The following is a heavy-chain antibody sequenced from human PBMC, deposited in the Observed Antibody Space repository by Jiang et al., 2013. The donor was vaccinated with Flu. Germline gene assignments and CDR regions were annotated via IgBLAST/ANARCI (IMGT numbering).Heavy chain of an antibody. CDR1: GDSVSSYSAG. Sequence: QTLSLTCAISGDSVSSYSAGWNWIRQSPSRGLEWLGRTYYKSKWYNDYAASVKNSNNHQLRHIQEPVVPGVEVCDSEDSAMYYCARAFSRDYTIFDYWGQGALVTVSS. CDR3: ARAFSRDYTIFDY. CDR2: TYYKSKWYN. J-gene: IGHJ4*02. D-gene: IGHD4-11*01. V-gene: IGHV6-1*01.